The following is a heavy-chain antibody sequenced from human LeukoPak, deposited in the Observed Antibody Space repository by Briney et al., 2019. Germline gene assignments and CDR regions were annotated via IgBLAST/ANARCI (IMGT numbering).Heavy chain of an antibody. CDR1: GYTFTSYA. D-gene: IGHD5-24*01. CDR3: ARGGSRVTTINILDY. J-gene: IGHJ4*02. V-gene: IGHV1-18*01. Sequence: ASVKVSCKASGYTFTSYAMHWVRQAPGQGLEWMGWISAYNGNTNYAQKLQGRVTMTTDTSINTAYMELRSLGSDDTAVYYCARGGSRVTTINILDYWGQGTLVTVSS. CDR2: ISAYNGNT.